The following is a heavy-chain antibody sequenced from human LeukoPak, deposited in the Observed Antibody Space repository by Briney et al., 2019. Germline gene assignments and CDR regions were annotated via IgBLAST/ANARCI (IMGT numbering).Heavy chain of an antibody. Sequence: SETLSLTRTVSGVSISRYYWSWIRQPPGKGLEWIGYIYYSGSTNYNPSLKSRVSISIDTSKNQFSLQLTSVTTADTALYYCASNPGSGWIDYWGQGTLVSVSS. CDR1: GVSISRYY. D-gene: IGHD6-19*01. V-gene: IGHV4-59*08. J-gene: IGHJ4*02. CDR3: ASNPGSGWIDY. CDR2: IYYSGST.